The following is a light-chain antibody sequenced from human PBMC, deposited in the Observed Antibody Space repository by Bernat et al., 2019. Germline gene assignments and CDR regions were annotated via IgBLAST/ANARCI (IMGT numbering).Light chain of an antibody. J-gene: IGKJ4*01. CDR3: QHYHDWPQT. CDR2: DAS. Sequence: EIVMTQSPATLSVSPGERATLPCRASQAISNHLAWYQKSPGQPPRLIIYDASTRAAGIPARFSGSGSGTEFTLTINSLQSEDSAMYYCQHYHDWPQTFGGGASVEIK. V-gene: IGKV3-15*01. CDR1: QAISNH.